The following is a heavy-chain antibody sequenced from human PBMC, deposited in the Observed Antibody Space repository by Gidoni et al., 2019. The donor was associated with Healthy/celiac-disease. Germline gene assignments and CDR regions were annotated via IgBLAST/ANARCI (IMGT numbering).Heavy chain of an antibody. J-gene: IGHJ4*02. D-gene: IGHD7-27*01. CDR3: TTAGTGDRGPFDY. Sequence: EVQLVESGGGLVKPGGSLRLSCAASGFTFSNAWMSWVRQAPGKGRGWVGRIKSKTDGGTTDYAAPVKGKFTISRDDSKNTLYLEMNSLKTEDTAVYYCTTAGTGDRGPFDYWGQGTLVTVSS. CDR2: IKSKTDGGTT. V-gene: IGHV3-15*01. CDR1: GFTFSNAW.